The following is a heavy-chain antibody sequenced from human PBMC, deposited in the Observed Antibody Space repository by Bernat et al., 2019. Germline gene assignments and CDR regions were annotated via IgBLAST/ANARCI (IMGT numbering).Heavy chain of an antibody. J-gene: IGHJ4*02. D-gene: IGHD4-17*01. V-gene: IGHV4-34*01. CDR3: ARADYGDYGGHFDY. CDR1: GGSFSGYY. CDR2: INHSGST. Sequence: QVQLQQWGAGLLKPSETLSLTCAVYGGSFSGYYWSWIRQPPGKGLEWIGEINHSGSTNYNPSLKSRVTISVDTSKNQFSLKLSSATAADTAVYYCARADYGDYGGHFDYWGQGTLVTVSS.